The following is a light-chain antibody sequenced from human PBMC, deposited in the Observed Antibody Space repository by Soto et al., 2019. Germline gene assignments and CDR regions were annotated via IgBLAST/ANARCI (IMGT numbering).Light chain of an antibody. V-gene: IGKV1-33*01. CDR1: QDIRNY. Sequence: DIQLTQSPSSLSASVGDRVTISCQASQDIRNYLNWYQQKAGKAPNLLIYDASNLEVGVPSRFSGSGSGTDFTLTISNLQPEDIATYYCQQYDDLPLTFGGGTKVDFK. J-gene: IGKJ4*01. CDR2: DAS. CDR3: QQYDDLPLT.